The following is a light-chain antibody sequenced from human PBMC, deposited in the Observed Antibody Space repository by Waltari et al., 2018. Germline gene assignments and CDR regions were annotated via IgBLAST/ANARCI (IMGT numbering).Light chain of an antibody. CDR3: CSYAGSYTWV. J-gene: IGLJ3*02. CDR1: SSDVGGHHY. V-gene: IGLV2-11*01. Sequence: QSALTQPRSVSGSPGQSVTISCTGTSSDVGGHHYFPWYQQHPGKAPTLMVYDVSKRPSGVPDRFSGSKSGNTASLTISGLQAEDDADYYCCSYAGSYTWVFGGGTKLTVL. CDR2: DVS.